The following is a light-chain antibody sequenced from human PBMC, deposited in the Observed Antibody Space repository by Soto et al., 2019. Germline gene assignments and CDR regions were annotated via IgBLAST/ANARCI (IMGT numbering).Light chain of an antibody. CDR3: QQYASSPKT. V-gene: IGKV3-20*01. CDR1: QSVSSSY. Sequence: EIVLTQYPGTLSLSPGERATLSCRATQSVSSSYLAWYQQKPGQAPRLLIFGTSSRATGIPDRFSGSGSGTDFTLTISRLEPEDFAVYYCQQYASSPKTFGQGTKLEIK. CDR2: GTS. J-gene: IGKJ2*01.